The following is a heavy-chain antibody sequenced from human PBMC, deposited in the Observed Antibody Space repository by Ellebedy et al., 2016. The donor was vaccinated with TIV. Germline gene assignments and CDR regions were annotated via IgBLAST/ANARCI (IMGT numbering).Heavy chain of an antibody. CDR3: ARGSSAGIDY. D-gene: IGHD6-13*01. CDR2: IFAGNGNT. V-gene: IGHV1-3*01. J-gene: IGHJ4*01. Sequence: AASVKVSCKTSGYTFSRYTIHWVRQAPGQGLEWVGWIFAGNGNTKYSQKFKGRVTITRDKSAGTASLDLSSLRSEDTAVYYCARGSSAGIDYWGHGTLVTVS. CDR1: GYTFSRYT.